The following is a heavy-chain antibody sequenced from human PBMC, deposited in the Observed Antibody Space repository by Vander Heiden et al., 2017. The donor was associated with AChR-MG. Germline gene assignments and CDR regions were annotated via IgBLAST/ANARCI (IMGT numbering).Heavy chain of an antibody. Sequence: EVQLVESGGDLVQPGGSLRLSCAASGFTFSAHYMDWVRQAPGKGLEWVGRIRNKANSYTTEYASSVEGRFTISRDDSKNSLYLQMNSLKTEDTAVYYCSRAGILITPYYFDYWGREPWSPSPQ. J-gene: IGHJ4*02. V-gene: IGHV3-72*01. D-gene: IGHD3-16*01. CDR1: GFTFSAHY. CDR3: SRAGILITPYYFDY. CDR2: IRNKANSYTT.